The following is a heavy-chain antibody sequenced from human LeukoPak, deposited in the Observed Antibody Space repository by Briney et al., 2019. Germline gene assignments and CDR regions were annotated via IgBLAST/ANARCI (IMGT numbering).Heavy chain of an antibody. V-gene: IGHV1-69*01. J-gene: IGHJ4*02. CDR2: IIPIFGTA. D-gene: IGHD6-19*01. CDR3: ARDPEQGSSGFH. Sequence: ASVKVSCKASRGTFSSYAISWVRQAPGQGLAWMGGIIPIFGTANCAQKFQGRVTITADESTSTAYMELSSLRSEDTAVYYCARDPEQGSSGFHWGQGTLVTVSS. CDR1: RGTFSSYA.